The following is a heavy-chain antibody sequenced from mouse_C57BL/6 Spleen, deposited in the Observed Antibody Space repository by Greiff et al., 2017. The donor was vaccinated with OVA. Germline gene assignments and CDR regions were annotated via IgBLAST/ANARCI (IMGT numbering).Heavy chain of an antibody. D-gene: IGHD1-1*01. CDR3: ARENYGSSVDY. J-gene: IGHJ2*01. CDR1: GYSITSGYY. V-gene: IGHV3-6*01. CDR2: ISYDGSN. Sequence: ESGPGLVKPSQSLSLTCSVTGYSITSGYYWNWIRQFPGNKLEWMGYISYDGSNNYNPSLKNRISITRDTSKNQFFLKLNSVTTEDTATYYCARENYGSSVDYWGEDATLTVSS.